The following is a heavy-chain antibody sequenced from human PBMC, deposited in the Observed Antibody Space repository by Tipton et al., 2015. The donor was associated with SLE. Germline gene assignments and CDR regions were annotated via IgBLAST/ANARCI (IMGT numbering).Heavy chain of an antibody. CDR1: GGSISSYY. V-gene: IGHV4-4*07. J-gene: IGHJ4*02. CDR3: ARHFSGSYSFDY. D-gene: IGHD1-26*01. Sequence: TLSLTCTVFGGSISSYYWSWLRQPAGKGLEWIGQIHSSGSTSYNPSLKSRVSRSVDMSKNQVSLKLGSVTAADTALYYCARHFSGSYSFDYWGQGKLVTVSS. CDR2: IHSSGST.